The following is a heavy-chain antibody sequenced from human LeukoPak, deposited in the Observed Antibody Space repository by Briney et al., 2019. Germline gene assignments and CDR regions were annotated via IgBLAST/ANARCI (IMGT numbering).Heavy chain of an antibody. J-gene: IGHJ4*02. CDR2: FYYSGST. Sequence: SETLSPTCTVSGGSISSSSYYWGWIRQPPGKGLEWIGSFYYSGSTYYNPSLKSRVTISLETPKNQFSLKLTSVTAADTAMYSCARATRGGVDYWGQGTLVTVSS. D-gene: IGHD3-10*01. V-gene: IGHV4-39*07. CDR1: GGSISSSSYY. CDR3: ARATRGGVDY.